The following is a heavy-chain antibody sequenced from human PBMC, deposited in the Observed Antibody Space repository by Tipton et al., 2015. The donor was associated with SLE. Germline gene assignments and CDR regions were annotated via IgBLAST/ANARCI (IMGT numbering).Heavy chain of an antibody. D-gene: IGHD3-3*01. J-gene: IGHJ4*02. CDR2: IYHSGST. Sequence: TLSLTCAVSGGSISSSNWWSWVRQPPGKGLEWLGEIYHSGSTNYNPSLKSRVTISVDKSKNQFSLKLSSLTAADTAVYYCATALRDFWSGPFYFDYWSQGTLVTVSS. CDR3: ATALRDFWSGPFYFDY. CDR1: GGSISSSNW. V-gene: IGHV4-4*02.